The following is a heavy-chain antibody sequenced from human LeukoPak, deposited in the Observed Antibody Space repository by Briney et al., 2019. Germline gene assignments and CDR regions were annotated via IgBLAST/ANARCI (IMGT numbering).Heavy chain of an antibody. CDR3: ARRDYYDSSGYSI. J-gene: IGHJ4*02. V-gene: IGHV4-30-4*01. D-gene: IGHD3-22*01. CDR2: IYYSGST. CDR1: GGSICSGDYY. Sequence: SQTLSLTCTVSGGSICSGDYYWSWIRQPPGKGLEWIGYIYYSGSTYYNPSLKSRVTISVDTSKNQFSLKLSSVTAADTAVYYCARRDYYDSSGYSIWGQGTLVTVSS.